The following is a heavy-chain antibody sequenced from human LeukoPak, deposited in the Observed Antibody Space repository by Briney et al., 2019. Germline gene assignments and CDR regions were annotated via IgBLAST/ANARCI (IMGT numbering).Heavy chain of an antibody. CDR3: VREYCGGDCFRYYFDF. Sequence: GGSLRLSCAASGFTFSSYWMSWVRQAPGKGLEWVANIKQDGSEKYYVDSVKGRFTISRDNAKNSLYLQMNSLRDEDTAVYYCVREYCGGDCFRYYFDFWGQGTLVTVSS. CDR1: GFTFSSYW. D-gene: IGHD2-21*01. CDR2: IKQDGSEK. J-gene: IGHJ4*02. V-gene: IGHV3-7*01.